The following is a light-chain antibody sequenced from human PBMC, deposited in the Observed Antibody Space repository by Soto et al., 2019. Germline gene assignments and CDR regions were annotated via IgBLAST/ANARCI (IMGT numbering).Light chain of an antibody. Sequence: QLVLTQPASVSGSPGQSITISCTGTSSDVGNYNLVSWYQQYPGKAPKLMIYEGGKRPSGVSNRFSGSKSGNTASLTISGLQAEDEADYYCCSFALRSTLIFGGGTQLNVL. CDR3: CSFALRSTLI. CDR2: EGG. V-gene: IGLV2-23*01. CDR1: SSDVGNYNL. J-gene: IGLJ2*01.